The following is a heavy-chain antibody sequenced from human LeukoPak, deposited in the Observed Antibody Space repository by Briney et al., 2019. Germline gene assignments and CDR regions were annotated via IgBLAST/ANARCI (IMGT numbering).Heavy chain of an antibody. CDR2: INPGDSDT. D-gene: IGHD3-10*01. CDR3: ARHSLSSPNDY. J-gene: IGHJ4*02. V-gene: IGHV5-51*01. Sequence: GESLKISCKASGYSFTSFWIGWVRQMPGKGLEWMGIINPGDSDTRYSPSFQGRVSFSVDKSDSTAYLQWSSLKASDTAIYYCARHSLSSPNDYWGQGTLVTVSS. CDR1: GYSFTSFW.